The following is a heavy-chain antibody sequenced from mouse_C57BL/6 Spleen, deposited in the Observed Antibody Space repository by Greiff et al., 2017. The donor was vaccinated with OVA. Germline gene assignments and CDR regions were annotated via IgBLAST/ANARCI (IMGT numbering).Heavy chain of an antibody. D-gene: IGHD3-3*01. J-gene: IGHJ4*01. Sequence: QVQLQQSGAELVKPGASVKISCKASGYAFSSYWMNWVKQRPGMGLEWIGQIYPGDGDTNYNGKFKGKATLTADKSSSTAYMQLSSLTSEDSAVYFCARYRAGDGAMDYWGQGTSVTVSS. CDR3: ARYRAGDGAMDY. V-gene: IGHV1-80*01. CDR2: IYPGDGDT. CDR1: GYAFSSYW.